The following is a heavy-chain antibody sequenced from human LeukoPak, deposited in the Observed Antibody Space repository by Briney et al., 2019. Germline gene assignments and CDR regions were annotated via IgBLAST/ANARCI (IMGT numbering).Heavy chain of an antibody. V-gene: IGHV3-74*01. J-gene: IGHJ6*03. CDR2: INTDGS. CDR3: ARDVDSLGLGSYMDV. D-gene: IGHD3-10*01. CDR1: GFTFSSYR. Sequence: GGSLRLSCVASGFTFSSYRMHWVRQAPGKGLMWVSFINTDGSNADSVKGRFTISRDNAKNTLYLQMNSLRVEDMAIYYCARDVDSLGLGSYMDVWGKGTTVTVSS.